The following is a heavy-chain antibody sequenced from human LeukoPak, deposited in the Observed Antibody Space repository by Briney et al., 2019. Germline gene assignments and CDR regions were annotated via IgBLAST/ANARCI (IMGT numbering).Heavy chain of an antibody. J-gene: IGHJ4*02. CDR3: ARLYYDSSGYYQICYFDY. V-gene: IGHV4-39*01. D-gene: IGHD3-22*01. Sequence: SETLSLTCTVSGGSISSSSYYWGWIRQPPGKGLEWIGSIYYSGSTYYNPSLKSRVTISVDTSKNQFSPNLSSVTAADTAVYYCARLYYDSSGYYQICYFDYWGQGTLVTVSS. CDR1: GGSISSSSYY. CDR2: IYYSGST.